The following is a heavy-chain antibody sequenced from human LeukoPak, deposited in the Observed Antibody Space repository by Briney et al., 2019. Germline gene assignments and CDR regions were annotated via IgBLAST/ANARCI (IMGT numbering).Heavy chain of an antibody. CDR3: ARDTRGVFDY. J-gene: IGHJ4*02. D-gene: IGHD3-10*01. Sequence: GGSLRLSCAASGFTFSSNAMSWARQAPGKGLEWVSAISGSGGSTYYADSVKGRFTISRDNSKSTLNLQMNSLRVEDTAVYYCARDTRGVFDYWGQGTLVTVSS. V-gene: IGHV3-23*01. CDR2: ISGSGGST. CDR1: GFTFSSNA.